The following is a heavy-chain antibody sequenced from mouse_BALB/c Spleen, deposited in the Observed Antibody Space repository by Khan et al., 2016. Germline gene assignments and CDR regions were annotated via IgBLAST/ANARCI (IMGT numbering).Heavy chain of an antibody. D-gene: IGHD2-4*01. Sequence: VQLQQSGAELVKPGASVKLSCTASGFNIQDTYMHWVKQRPEQGLEWIGRIDPATGNTKYDPQFQGKATITAATSSHTAYLQLSCLTSADPTVYYCARSPYDCDVGFAYWGQGALVTVSA. J-gene: IGHJ3*01. CDR2: IDPATGNT. CDR3: ARSPYDCDVGFAY. CDR1: GFNIQDTY. V-gene: IGHV14-3*02.